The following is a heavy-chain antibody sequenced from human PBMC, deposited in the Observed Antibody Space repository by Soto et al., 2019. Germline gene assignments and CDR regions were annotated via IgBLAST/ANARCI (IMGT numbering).Heavy chain of an antibody. V-gene: IGHV3-23*01. D-gene: IGHD3-22*01. CDR3: AKAPRGSGYYSNWFDP. J-gene: IGHJ5*02. CDR1: GFTFSSYA. CDR2: ISGSGGST. Sequence: EVQLLESGGGLVQPGGSLRLSCAASGFTFSSYAMSWVRQAPGKGLEWVSAISGSGGSTYYADSVEGRFTISRDNSKNTLYLQMNSLRAEDTAVYYCAKAPRGSGYYSNWFDPWGQGTLVTVSS.